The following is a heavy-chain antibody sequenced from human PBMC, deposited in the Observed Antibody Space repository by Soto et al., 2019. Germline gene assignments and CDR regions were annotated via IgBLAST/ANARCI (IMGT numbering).Heavy chain of an antibody. Sequence: QVQLQQWGAGLLKPSETLSLTCAVHGGSFSGYYWDWIRQPPGKGLGWIGEVNHGGTSNYNPSLRSRAIISVDTSKDQCTLTLTSVPAEDTALYVCASSSFLRSGDLFHGLDVCGQGTTVTVSS. CDR2: VNHGGTS. J-gene: IGHJ6*02. V-gene: IGHV4-34*01. CDR1: GGSFSGYY. D-gene: IGHD3-10*01. CDR3: ASSSFLRSGDLFHGLDV.